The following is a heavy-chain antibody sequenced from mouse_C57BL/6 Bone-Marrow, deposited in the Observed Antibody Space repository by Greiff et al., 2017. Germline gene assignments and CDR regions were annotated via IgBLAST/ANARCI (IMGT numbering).Heavy chain of an antibody. CDR3: ARDFFGSMDY. J-gene: IGHJ4*01. D-gene: IGHD6-1*01. Sequence: QVQLKESGAELVRPGTSVKMSCKASGYTFTNYWIGWAKQRPGHGLEWIGDIYPGGGYTNYNEKFKGKATLTADKSSSTAYMQLSSLTSEDSAIYYCARDFFGSMDYWGQGTSVTVSS. CDR1: GYTFTNYW. CDR2: IYPGGGYT. V-gene: IGHV1-63*01.